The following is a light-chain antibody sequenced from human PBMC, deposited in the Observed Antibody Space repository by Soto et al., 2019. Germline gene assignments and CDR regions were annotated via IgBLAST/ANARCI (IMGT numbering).Light chain of an antibody. CDR1: QSFRGL. CDR2: DAY. V-gene: IGKV3-11*01. CDR3: QQRHMWPIT. J-gene: IGKJ5*01. Sequence: VLTQSPGTRSLCPGERATLSCRASQSFRGLLAWYQQKPGQAPRLLIYDAYNRATGIPPRFSGSGSGTDFTLTISSLEPEDSAVYYCQQRHMWPITFGQGTRLEIK.